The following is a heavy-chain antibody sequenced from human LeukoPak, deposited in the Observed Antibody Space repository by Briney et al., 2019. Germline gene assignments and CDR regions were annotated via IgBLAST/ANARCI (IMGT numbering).Heavy chain of an antibody. D-gene: IGHD3-10*01. CDR2: ISGSGGST. V-gene: IGHV3-23*01. J-gene: IGHJ4*02. Sequence: GGSLRLSCAASGFTFSSYAMSWVRQAPGKGLEWVSAISGSGGSTYYADSVKGRFTISRDNSKNTLYLQMNSLRAEDTAVYYCAKLAHYGSGSYYNVSDYWGQGTLVTVSS. CDR1: GFTFSSYA. CDR3: AKLAHYGSGSYYNVSDY.